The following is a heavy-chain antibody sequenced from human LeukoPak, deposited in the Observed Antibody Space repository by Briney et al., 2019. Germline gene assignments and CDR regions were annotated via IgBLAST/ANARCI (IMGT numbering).Heavy chain of an antibody. Sequence: SVQVSCQASGGTFSSYAISWVRQAPGQGLEWMGGIIPIFGTAHFAHKLQGRATITTHEYTSTAYMELSSLRSEDTAVYYCARPSDSSGYYYYYYMDVWGKGTTVTVSS. D-gene: IGHD3-22*01. CDR3: ARPSDSSGYYYYYYMDV. J-gene: IGHJ6*03. CDR1: GGTFSSYA. CDR2: IIPIFGTA. V-gene: IGHV1-69*05.